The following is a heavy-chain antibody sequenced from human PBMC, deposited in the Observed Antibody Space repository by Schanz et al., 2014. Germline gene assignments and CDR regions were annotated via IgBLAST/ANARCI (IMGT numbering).Heavy chain of an antibody. Sequence: EVQLVESGGDLVQPGGSLRLSCAASGFTFNNYDMNWVRLVPGKGLECVSGISGGGGSAYYADSVKGRFTISRDNSKNTLYLQMNSLRPEDTAVYYCAKEGSIYWDRSVDYWGQGTLVTVSS. V-gene: IGHV3-23*04. J-gene: IGHJ4*02. CDR3: AKEGSIYWDRSVDY. CDR2: ISGGGGSA. CDR1: GFTFNNYD. D-gene: IGHD1-26*01.